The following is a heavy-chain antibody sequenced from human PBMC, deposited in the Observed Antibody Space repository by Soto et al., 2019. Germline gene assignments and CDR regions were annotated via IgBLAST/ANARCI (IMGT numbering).Heavy chain of an antibody. CDR3: IHSRESAAAGLPDY. V-gene: IGHV2-5*02. Sequence: SGPTLVKPTQTLTLTCTFSGFSLSTSGVGVGWIRQPPGKALEWLALIYWDDDKGYSPSLKSRLTITKDTPKNQVVLTMTNMDPVDTATYYCIHSRESAAAGLPDYWGQGTLVTVSS. CDR2: IYWDDDK. D-gene: IGHD6-13*01. J-gene: IGHJ4*02. CDR1: GFSLSTSGVG.